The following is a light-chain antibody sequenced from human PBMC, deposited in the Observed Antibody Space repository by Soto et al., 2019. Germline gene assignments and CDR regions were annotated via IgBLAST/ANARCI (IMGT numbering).Light chain of an antibody. J-gene: IGLJ1*01. CDR1: SSDVGNYKY. CDR2: EVS. V-gene: IGLV2-14*01. Sequence: SALTQPASVSGSPGQSITISVTGTSSDVGNYKYVSWYQQHPGKAPKLMIYEVSNRPSGVSNRFSGSTSGNTASLTISGLQAEDETDYYCFSYTSSGTYVFGTGTKVTVL. CDR3: FSYTSSGTYV.